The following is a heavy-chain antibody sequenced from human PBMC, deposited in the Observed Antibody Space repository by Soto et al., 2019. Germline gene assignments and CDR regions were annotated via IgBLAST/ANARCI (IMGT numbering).Heavy chain of an antibody. V-gene: IGHV1-69*09. D-gene: IGHD2-21*02. Sequence: QEQVVQSGPAMKEPGSSVKVSCRASGIMSSGYGISWVRQAPGQGLEWVGRINPTLDSTQYAQNLQGRISSTVDKSTDTAYLEVTSMGREVTAVYFCATMKRARLDSWGRGTVVTVSS. CDR3: ATMKRARLDS. J-gene: IGHJ4*02. CDR1: GIMSSGYG. CDR2: INPTLDST.